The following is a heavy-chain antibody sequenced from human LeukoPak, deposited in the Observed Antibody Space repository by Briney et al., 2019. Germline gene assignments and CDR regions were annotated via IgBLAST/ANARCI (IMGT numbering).Heavy chain of an antibody. CDR1: GSTFRSYG. D-gene: IGHD3-10*01. V-gene: IGHV3-30*02. CDR2: IRYDGSNK. CDR3: AKDLPILHLRGSGGFDI. J-gene: IGHJ3*02. Sequence: GGSLRLSCAASGSTFRSYGMHWGRQAPGKGLEWGAFIRYDGSNKYYADSVKGRFTISRDNSKNTLYLQMNRLRADDTAVYYCAKDLPILHLRGSGGFDIWGQGTMGTVSS.